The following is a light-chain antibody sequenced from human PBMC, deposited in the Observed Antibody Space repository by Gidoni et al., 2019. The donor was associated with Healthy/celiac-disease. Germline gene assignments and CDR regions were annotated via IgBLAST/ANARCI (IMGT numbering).Light chain of an antibody. J-gene: IGLJ3*02. Sequence: QSALTQPRSVSGSPGQSVTISCTGTSSDVGGYNYVSWYQQHTGKAPKLMIYDVSKRPSGVPDRFSGAKYGNTDSLTISGLQAEDEADYYCCSYAGSYTSWVFGGGTKLTVL. CDR2: DVS. V-gene: IGLV2-11*01. CDR1: SSDVGGYNY. CDR3: CSYAGSYTSWV.